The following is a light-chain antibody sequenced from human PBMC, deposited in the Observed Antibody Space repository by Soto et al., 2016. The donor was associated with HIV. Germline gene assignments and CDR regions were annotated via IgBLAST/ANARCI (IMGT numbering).Light chain of an antibody. J-gene: IGLJ2*01. CDR2: DDS. CDR1: NVGSKS. V-gene: IGLV3-21*02. Sequence: YVLTQPPSLSVAPRQTARITCGGNNVGSKSVQWYQQKPGQAPVLVVYDDSDRPSGIPERFSGSNSGNTATLSISRVEAGDEADYYCQVWDASTDLVVFGGGTKLTV. CDR3: QVWDASTDLVV.